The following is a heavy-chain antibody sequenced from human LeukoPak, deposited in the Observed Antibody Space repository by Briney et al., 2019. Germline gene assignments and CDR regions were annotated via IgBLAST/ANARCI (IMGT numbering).Heavy chain of an antibody. Sequence: GASVKVSCKAAGYSFTTFHISWVRQAPGQGPEWMGWVNPGTGNTGYAQKFQGRVTITQNNSVTTVYMELSSLTSEDTAVYYCARRGLVAGIYDLVYGFDMWGQGTMVTVSS. CDR2: VNPGTGNT. D-gene: IGHD3/OR15-3a*01. CDR1: GYSFTTFH. CDR3: ARRGLVAGIYDLVYGFDM. J-gene: IGHJ3*02. V-gene: IGHV1-8*03.